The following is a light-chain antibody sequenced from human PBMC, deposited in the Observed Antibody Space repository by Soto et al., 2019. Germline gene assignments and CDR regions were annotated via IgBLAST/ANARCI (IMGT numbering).Light chain of an antibody. V-gene: IGKV1-39*01. CDR2: AAS. J-gene: IGKJ1*01. Sequence: DIQMTQSPSSLSASVGDRVTITCRASQSISSYLNWYQQKPGKAPKLLIYAASRLPSGVPSRFSGSGSGTDFTLTISSLQPEYFATYYCQQRKTFGQGTKVEIK. CDR1: QSISSY. CDR3: QQRKT.